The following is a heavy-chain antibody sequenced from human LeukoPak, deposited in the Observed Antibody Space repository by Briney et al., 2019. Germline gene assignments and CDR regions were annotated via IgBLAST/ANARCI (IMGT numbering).Heavy chain of an antibody. CDR1: GYTFITYA. CDR3: ARDRVVGLAPFDP. CDR2: INGGNGNT. D-gene: IGHD2-15*01. Sequence: ASVKVSCKASGYTFITYAIHWVRQAPGQRLEWMGWINGGNGNTKYLENFQGRVTFTRDTSANTAYMELSSLRSEDTAVYYCARDRVVGLAPFDPWGQGTLVTVSS. J-gene: IGHJ5*02. V-gene: IGHV1-3*01.